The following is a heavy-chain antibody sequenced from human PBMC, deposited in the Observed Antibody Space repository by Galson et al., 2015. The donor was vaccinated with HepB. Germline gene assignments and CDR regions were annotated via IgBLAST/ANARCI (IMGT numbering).Heavy chain of an antibody. V-gene: IGHV3-30-3*01. CDR3: ARERPESSGYTESGAFDY. Sequence: SLRLSCAASGFTFSSYPMHWVRQAPDRGLEWVAVIPYDGGNRHYADSVKGRFTISRDNSKNTLYLQVNSLRAEDTAVYYCARERPESSGYTESGAFDYWGQGTLVTVSS. D-gene: IGHD3-22*01. CDR2: IPYDGGNR. CDR1: GFTFSSYP. J-gene: IGHJ4*02.